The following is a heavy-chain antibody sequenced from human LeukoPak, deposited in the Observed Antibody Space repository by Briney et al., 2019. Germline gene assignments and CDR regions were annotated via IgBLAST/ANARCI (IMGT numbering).Heavy chain of an antibody. J-gene: IGHJ4*02. CDR3: ARADKPYYYDSSGYSFDY. Sequence: SQTLSLTCTVSGGYISSGDYYWSWIRQPPGKGLEWIGYFYYSGSTYYNPSLKSRVTISVDTSKNQFSLKLSSVTAADTAVYYCARADKPYYYDSSGYSFDYWGQGTLVTVSS. V-gene: IGHV4-30-4*01. D-gene: IGHD3-22*01. CDR2: FYYSGST. CDR1: GGYISSGDYY.